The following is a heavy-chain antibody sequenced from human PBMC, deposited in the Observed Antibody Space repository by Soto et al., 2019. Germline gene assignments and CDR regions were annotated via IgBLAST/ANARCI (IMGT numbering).Heavy chain of an antibody. V-gene: IGHV4-39*07. Sequence: SETLSLTCTVSGGSISSSSYYWGWIRQPPGKGLEWIGSIYYSGSTYYNPSLKSRVTISVDTSKNQFSLKLSSVTAADTAVYYCARELHITMVRGVIGGYYFDYWGQGTLVTVSS. J-gene: IGHJ4*02. D-gene: IGHD3-10*01. CDR2: IYYSGST. CDR1: GGSISSSSYY. CDR3: ARELHITMVRGVIGGYYFDY.